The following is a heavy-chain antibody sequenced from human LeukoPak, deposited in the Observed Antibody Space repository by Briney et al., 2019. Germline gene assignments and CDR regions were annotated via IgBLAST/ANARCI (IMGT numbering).Heavy chain of an antibody. CDR3: ARKRITMIVVVITGXXXDY. D-gene: IGHD3-22*01. J-gene: IGHJ4*02. Sequence: SETLSLTCAVYGGSFSGYYWSWIRQPPGKGLEWIGEINHSGSTNYNPSLKSRVTISVDTSKNQFSLKLSSVTAADTAVYYCARKRITMIVVVITGXXXDYWGQGTLVTVSS. CDR1: GGSFSGYY. V-gene: IGHV4-34*01. CDR2: INHSGST.